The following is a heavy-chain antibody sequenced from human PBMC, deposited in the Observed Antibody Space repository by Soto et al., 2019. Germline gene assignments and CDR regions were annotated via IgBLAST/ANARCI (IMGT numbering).Heavy chain of an antibody. J-gene: IGHJ4*02. Sequence: PGGSLRLSCAASGFTFSSYEMNWVRQAPGKGLEWVSYISSSGSTIYYADSVKGRFTISRDNAKNSLYLQMNSLRAEDTAVYYCARLSGYSYGLDYWGQGTLVTVSS. CDR3: ARLSGYSYGLDY. V-gene: IGHV3-48*03. D-gene: IGHD5-18*01. CDR1: GFTFSSYE. CDR2: ISSSGSTI.